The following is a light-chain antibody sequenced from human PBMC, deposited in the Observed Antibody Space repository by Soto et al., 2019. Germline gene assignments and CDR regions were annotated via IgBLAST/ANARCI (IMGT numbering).Light chain of an antibody. V-gene: IGKV1-5*03. CDR1: QSISNW. J-gene: IGKJ1*01. CDR3: QQYNTYSRT. CDR2: KAS. Sequence: DIQMTQSPSTLSASVGDRVTITCRASQSISNWLAWYQQRPGKAPKLLIYKASSLEGGVPSRFSGSGSGTEFTLTISSLQPDDFATNYCQQYNTYSRTFGQGTKVEIK.